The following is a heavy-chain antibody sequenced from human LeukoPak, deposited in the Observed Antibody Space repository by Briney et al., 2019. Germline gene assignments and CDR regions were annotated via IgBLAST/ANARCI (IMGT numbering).Heavy chain of an antibody. Sequence: ASVKLSCKASGGTFSSYAISWVRQAPGQGLEWMGRIIPILGIANYAQKFQGRVTITADKSTSTAYMELSSLRSEDTAVYYCAREAVAARRWFDPWGQGTLVTVSS. D-gene: IGHD6-19*01. CDR3: AREAVAARRWFDP. CDR2: IIPILGIA. CDR1: GGTFSSYA. J-gene: IGHJ5*02. V-gene: IGHV1-69*04.